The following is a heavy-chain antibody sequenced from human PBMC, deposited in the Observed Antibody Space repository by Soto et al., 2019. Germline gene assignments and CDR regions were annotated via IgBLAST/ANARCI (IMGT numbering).Heavy chain of an antibody. V-gene: IGHV3-48*03. CDR1: GFPFATSD. D-gene: IGHD3-16*01. Sequence: GGSLRLSCVASGFPFATSDMDWVRQPPGKGLEWISQISYSGLDSRYADSVKGRFTISRDNVNNSLHLHMTSLRVEDTGLYYCARAVVSAYREYDSDWSAPWGQGTPVTVSS. CDR2: ISYSGLDS. CDR3: ARAVVSAYREYDSDWSAP. J-gene: IGHJ5*02.